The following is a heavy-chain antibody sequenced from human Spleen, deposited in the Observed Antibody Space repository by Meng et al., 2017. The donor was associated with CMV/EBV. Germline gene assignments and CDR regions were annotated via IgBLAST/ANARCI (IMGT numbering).Heavy chain of an antibody. Sequence: ASVKVSCKASGGTFSSYAISWVRQAPGQGLEWMGWINPNSGGTNYAQKFQGRVTMTRDTSISTAYMELSRLRSDDTAVYYCAREDSSGYYYNRFDPWGQGTLVTVSS. CDR3: AREDSSGYYYNRFDP. D-gene: IGHD3-22*01. CDR2: INPNSGGT. V-gene: IGHV1-2*02. J-gene: IGHJ5*02. CDR1: GGTFSSYA.